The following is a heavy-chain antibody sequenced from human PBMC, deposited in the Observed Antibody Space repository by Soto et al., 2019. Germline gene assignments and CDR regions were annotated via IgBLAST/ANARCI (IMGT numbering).Heavy chain of an antibody. J-gene: IGHJ4*02. D-gene: IGHD2-8*01. CDR2: IFYSGST. CDR3: ARLQYCSHGLCSRYSGPYDY. Sequence: SETLSLTCSVSGDSLTNGNYYWTWIRQHPGKGLEWLGYIFYSGSTYYNPSLESRLTISVDTSKNQFSLKLRSVTVADTAVYYCARLQYCSHGLCSRYSGPYDYWGQGSLVTVSS. V-gene: IGHV4-31*03. CDR1: GDSLTNGNYY.